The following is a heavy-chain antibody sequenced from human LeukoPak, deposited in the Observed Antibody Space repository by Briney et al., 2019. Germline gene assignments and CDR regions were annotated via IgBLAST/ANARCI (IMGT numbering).Heavy chain of an antibody. CDR1: GFTFSSYE. J-gene: IGHJ4*02. V-gene: IGHV3-48*03. Sequence: GGSLRLSCAASGFTFSSYEMNWVRQAPGKGVEWVSYITDSGGIIHYAASVKGRFIISSDNAKNSLFLQMNNRRGEDTAVYCYARGWGEGGQGTLVTVSS. CDR3: ARGWGE. D-gene: IGHD3-10*01. CDR2: ITDSGGII.